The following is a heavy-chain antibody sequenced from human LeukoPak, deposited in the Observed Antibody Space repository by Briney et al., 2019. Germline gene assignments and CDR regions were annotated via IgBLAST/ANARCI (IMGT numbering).Heavy chain of an antibody. V-gene: IGHV3-21*01. CDR3: ATPGKLPNYYYYMDV. Sequence: GGSLRLSCEASGFSFSSYSSFSSYSMNWVRQAPGKGLEWVSSISYNPSYTYYADSVKGRFTISRDNAKNSLYLQMNSLRAEDTAAYYCATPGKLPNYYYYMDVWGKGTTVTVSS. J-gene: IGHJ6*03. CDR2: ISYNPSYT. CDR1: GFSFSSYSSFSSYS. D-gene: IGHD2-15*01.